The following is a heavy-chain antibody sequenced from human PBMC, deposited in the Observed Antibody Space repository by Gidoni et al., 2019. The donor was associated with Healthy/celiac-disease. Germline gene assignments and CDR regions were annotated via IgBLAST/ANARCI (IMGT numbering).Heavy chain of an antibody. V-gene: IGHV3-33*01. CDR2: IWYDGSYK. J-gene: IGHJ3*01. Sequence: QVQLVESGGGVVQPGRSLRLSCAASGFTFSSYGMHWVRQAPGKGLEWVAVIWYDGSYKYYADSVKGRFTISRDNSKNTLYLQMNSLRAEDTAVFYCARDQLDYYNSVHAFELWGQGTMVTVSS. CDR1: GFTFSSYG. CDR3: ARDQLDYYNSVHAFEL. D-gene: IGHD3-10*01.